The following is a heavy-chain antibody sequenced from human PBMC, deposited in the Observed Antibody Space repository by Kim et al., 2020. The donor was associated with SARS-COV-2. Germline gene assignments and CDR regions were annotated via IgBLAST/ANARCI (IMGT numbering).Heavy chain of an antibody. CDR2: IYSSGST. D-gene: IGHD2-21*01. J-gene: IGHJ4*02. CDR3: ARSDGYSFDF. CDR1: GDSTSSGGYY. V-gene: IGHV4-31*03. Sequence: SETLSLTCTASGDSTSSGGYYWTWIRQHPGKGLEWIGYIYSSGSTYYSPSLKSRITISVDTSKDRFSLKLSSVTAADTAVYYCARSDGYSFDFCGQGTLVTVSS.